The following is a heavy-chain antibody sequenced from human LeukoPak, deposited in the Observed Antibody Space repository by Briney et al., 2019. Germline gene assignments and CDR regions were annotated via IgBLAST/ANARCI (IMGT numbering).Heavy chain of an antibody. CDR1: GLTFSTYS. J-gene: IGHJ4*02. V-gene: IGHV3-21*01. Sequence: GGSLRLSCAASGLTFSTYSMNWVRRAPGKGLEWVSSISSSTNYIYYADSVKGRFTISRDNAKNSLYLQMNSLRAEDTAVYYCARAFASGWSPFDYWGRGTLVTVSS. CDR2: ISSSTNYI. D-gene: IGHD6-19*01. CDR3: ARAFASGWSPFDY.